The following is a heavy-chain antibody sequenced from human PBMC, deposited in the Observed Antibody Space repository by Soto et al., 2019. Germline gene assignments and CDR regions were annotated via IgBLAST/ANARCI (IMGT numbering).Heavy chain of an antibody. CDR3: ARDPPYYYGSGSYWFDP. D-gene: IGHD3-10*01. J-gene: IGHJ5*02. CDR2: INWNGGSI. V-gene: IGHV3-20*04. CDR1: GFTFDDYG. Sequence: EVQLVESGGGVVRPGGSLRLSCAASGFTFDDYGMSWVRQAPGKGLEWVSGINWNGGSIFYADSVKGRFTISRDNAKNSLYLQTNSLRAEDTALYYCARDPPYYYGSGSYWFDPWGQGTLVTVSS.